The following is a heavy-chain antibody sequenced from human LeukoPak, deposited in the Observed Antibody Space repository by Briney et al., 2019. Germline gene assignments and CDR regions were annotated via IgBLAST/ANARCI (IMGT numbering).Heavy chain of an antibody. CDR2: IGTAGDT. J-gene: IGHJ3*02. CDR1: GFTFSSYD. CDR3: ARDSSGSFAFDI. D-gene: IGHD3-10*01. V-gene: IGHV3-13*01. Sequence: GSLRLSCAASGFTFSSYDMHWVRQATGKGLEWVSAIGTAGDTYYPGSVKGRFTISRENAKNSLYLQMNSLRAGDTAVYYCARDSSGSFAFDIWGQGTMVTVSS.